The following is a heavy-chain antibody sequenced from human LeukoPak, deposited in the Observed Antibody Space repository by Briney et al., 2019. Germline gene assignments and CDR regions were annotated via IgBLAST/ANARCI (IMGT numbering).Heavy chain of an antibody. CDR3: ARSLSSSWSHAFDI. J-gene: IGHJ3*02. Sequence: GGSLRLSCAASGFNVSSHEMNWVRQAPGKGLEWVSYISSSGSTIYYADSVKGRFTISRDNAKNSLYLQMNSLRAEDTAVYYCARSLSSSWSHAFDIWGQGTMVTVSS. V-gene: IGHV3-48*03. CDR1: GFNVSSHE. D-gene: IGHD6-13*01. CDR2: ISSSGSTI.